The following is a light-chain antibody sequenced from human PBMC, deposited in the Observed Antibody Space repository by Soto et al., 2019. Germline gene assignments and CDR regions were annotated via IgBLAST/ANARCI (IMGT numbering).Light chain of an antibody. Sequence: DIQMTQSPSTLSASVGDRVTITCRASQSVSSWLAWYQHKPGKAPKLLIYKASTLESGAPPRFSGYGSGTEFTLTINSLQSDDFATYYCQQYSVYSTFGPGTKVEVK. J-gene: IGKJ1*01. CDR3: QQYSVYST. CDR1: QSVSSW. CDR2: KAS. V-gene: IGKV1-5*03.